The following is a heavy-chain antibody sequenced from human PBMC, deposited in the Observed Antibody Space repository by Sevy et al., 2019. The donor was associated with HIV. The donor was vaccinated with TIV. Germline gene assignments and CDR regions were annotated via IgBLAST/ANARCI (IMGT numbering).Heavy chain of an antibody. J-gene: IGHJ4*02. D-gene: IGHD2-21*02. CDR2: ISGSGGST. CDR3: AKDRMVTKDH. CDR1: GFTFSSYA. V-gene: IGHV3-23*01. Sequence: EGSLRLSCAASGFTFSSYAMSWVRQAPGKGLEWVSAISGSGGSTYYADSVKGRFTISRDNSKNTLYLQMISLRAEDTAVYYCAKDRMVTKDHWGQGTLVTVSS.